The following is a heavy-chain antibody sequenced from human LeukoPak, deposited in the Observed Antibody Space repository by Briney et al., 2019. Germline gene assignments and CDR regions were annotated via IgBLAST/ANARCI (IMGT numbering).Heavy chain of an antibody. CDR2: IRYDGSNK. CDR1: GFTFSSYG. Sequence: GGSLRLSCAASGFTFSSYGMHWARQAAGKGLEWVAFIRYDGSNKYYADSVKGRFTISRDNSKNTLYLQMNSLRAEDTAVYYCAIPYYDILTGYPWVMDVWGKGTTVTISS. V-gene: IGHV3-30*02. D-gene: IGHD3-9*01. J-gene: IGHJ6*03. CDR3: AIPYYDILTGYPWVMDV.